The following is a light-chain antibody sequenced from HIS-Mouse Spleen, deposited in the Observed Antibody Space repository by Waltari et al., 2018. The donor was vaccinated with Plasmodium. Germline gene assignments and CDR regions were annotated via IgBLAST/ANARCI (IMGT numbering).Light chain of an antibody. Sequence: DIQMTQSPSTLSASVGDRVTITCRASQSISSWLAWYQQKPGKAPKLLIYKASSLESGVPSRFSGSGSGTKFTLTISSLQPDDFAVYYCQQYNNWPAWTFGQGTKVEIK. J-gene: IGKJ1*01. CDR3: QQYNNWPAWT. CDR1: QSISSW. V-gene: IGKV1-5*03. CDR2: KAS.